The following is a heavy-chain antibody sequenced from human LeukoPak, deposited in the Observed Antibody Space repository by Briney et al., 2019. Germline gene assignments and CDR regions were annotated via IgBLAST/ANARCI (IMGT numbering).Heavy chain of an antibody. CDR2: ISGDEGTT. Sequence: GGSLRLSRAASGFTFSNYWMHWVRQGPGEGLMWVSRISGDEGTTNYADSVKGRFTVSRDNAKNTLYLQMNSLRAEDTAVYYCARRRPGFFAFDIWGQGTTVTVSS. V-gene: IGHV3-74*01. J-gene: IGHJ3*02. CDR3: ARRRPGFFAFDI. CDR1: GFTFSNYW.